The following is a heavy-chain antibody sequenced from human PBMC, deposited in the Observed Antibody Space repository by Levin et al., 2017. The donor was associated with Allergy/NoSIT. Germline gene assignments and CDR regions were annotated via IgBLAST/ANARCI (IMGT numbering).Heavy chain of an antibody. CDR2: INPNSGAT. D-gene: IGHD3-10*01. Sequence: ASVKVSCKASGYTFTGYYMHWVRQAPGQGLEWMGWINPNSGATNYAQKFQGRVTMTRDKSISTAYMELTRLRSDDTAVYYCARATSMVRGVIAFSPWGQGTLVTVSS. CDR3: ARATSMVRGVIAFSP. V-gene: IGHV1-2*02. J-gene: IGHJ5*02. CDR1: GYTFTGYY.